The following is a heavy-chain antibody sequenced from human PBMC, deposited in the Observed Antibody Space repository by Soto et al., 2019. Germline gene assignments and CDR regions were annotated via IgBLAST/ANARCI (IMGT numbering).Heavy chain of an antibody. D-gene: IGHD3-22*01. CDR2: ISASTTSI. V-gene: IGHV3-48*01. CDR1: GCTFRSYS. Sequence: GGSLRLSCAASGCTFRSYSMNWVRQAPGKGLDWISYISASTTSIYYADSVQGRFTISRDNAKNSLFLQMNSLRAEDAAVYYCAKDRISYYYDTGTAGAIDIWGQGTMVTVSS. J-gene: IGHJ3*02. CDR3: AKDRISYYYDTGTAGAIDI.